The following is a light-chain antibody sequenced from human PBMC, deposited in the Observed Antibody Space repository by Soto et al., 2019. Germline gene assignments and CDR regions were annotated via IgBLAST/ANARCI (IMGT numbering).Light chain of an antibody. V-gene: IGLV3-21*02. CDR3: QVWDSSSGVI. Sequence: SYELTQPPSVSEAPGQTASITCGGNNIGSKSVHWYQQKPGQAPVLVVYDDRDRPSGIPERFSGSNSGNTATLTISRVEAGDEADYFCQVWDSSSGVIFGGGTKLTVL. J-gene: IGLJ2*01. CDR1: NIGSKS. CDR2: DDR.